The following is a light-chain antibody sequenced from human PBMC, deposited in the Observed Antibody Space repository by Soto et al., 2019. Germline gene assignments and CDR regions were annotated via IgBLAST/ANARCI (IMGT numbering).Light chain of an antibody. CDR1: QSVLYSSNNKNY. CDR3: QQYDSSPRT. V-gene: IGKV4-1*01. J-gene: IGKJ1*01. CDR2: WAS. Sequence: DIVMTQSPDSLAVSLGERATINCTSSQSVLYSSNNKNYLAWYQQKPGQPPKLLIYWASTRESGVPDRFSGSGSGTDFTFTVSIREAEDVGGYYCQQYDSSPRTFGQGTKVEIK.